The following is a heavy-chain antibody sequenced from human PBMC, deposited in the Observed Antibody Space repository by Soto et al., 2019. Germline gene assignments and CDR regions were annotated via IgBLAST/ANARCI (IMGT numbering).Heavy chain of an antibody. CDR3: ARQNYDILTGYYGPFDY. Sequence: PGEARKISCKGSGCRFTSYWIGWVRQMPGKGLEWMGIIYPGDSDTRYSPSFQGQVTISADKSISTAYLQWSSLKASDTAMYYCARQNYDILTGYYGPFDYWGQGTLVTVSS. V-gene: IGHV5-51*01. J-gene: IGHJ4*02. CDR1: GCRFTSYW. D-gene: IGHD3-9*01. CDR2: IYPGDSDT.